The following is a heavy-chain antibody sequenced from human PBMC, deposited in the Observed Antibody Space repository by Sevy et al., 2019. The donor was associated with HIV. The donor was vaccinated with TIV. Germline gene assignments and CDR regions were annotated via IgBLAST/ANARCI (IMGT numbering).Heavy chain of an antibody. D-gene: IGHD3-22*01. J-gene: IGHJ4*02. V-gene: IGHV3-49*03. CDR1: GFTFGDYA. CDR3: TGGYYYDSSGYSDY. CDR2: IRSKDNGGAK. Sequence: GGSLRLSCTGSGFTFGDYAMSWFRQAPGMGLEWVGFIRSKDNGGAKEYAAAGKGRFTISRDDSKSIADLQMNSLKTENTAVYYCTGGYYYDSSGYSDYRGQGTLVTVSS.